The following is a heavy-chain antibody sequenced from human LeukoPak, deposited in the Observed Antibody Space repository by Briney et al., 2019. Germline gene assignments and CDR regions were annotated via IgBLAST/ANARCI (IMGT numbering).Heavy chain of an antibody. V-gene: IGHV3-7*03. Sequence: PGGSLRLSCAASGFTFSSYWMSWVRQAAGKGLEWVANIKEDGSEKYYVDSVKGRFFISRDNAKNSLCLQMNSLRAEDTAVYYCARGSRYCSSTSCYNFDYWGQGTLVTVSS. D-gene: IGHD2-2*01. CDR3: ARGSRYCSSTSCYNFDY. CDR2: IKEDGSEK. J-gene: IGHJ4*02. CDR1: GFTFSSYW.